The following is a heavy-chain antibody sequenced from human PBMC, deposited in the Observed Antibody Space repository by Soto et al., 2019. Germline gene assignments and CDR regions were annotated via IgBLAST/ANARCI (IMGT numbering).Heavy chain of an antibody. J-gene: IGHJ3*02. V-gene: IGHV3-23*01. Sequence: EVQLLESGGGLVKPGRSLRLSCAASGFTFSSYAMSWVRQAPGKGLEWVSVISGSGGSTYYADSVKGRFTISRDNPKNTLYLQMNSLRAEVTAVYYCAKDPGYCTNGVCYHIWGQGTMVTVSS. CDR2: ISGSGGST. D-gene: IGHD2-8*01. CDR3: AKDPGYCTNGVCYHI. CDR1: GFTFSSYA.